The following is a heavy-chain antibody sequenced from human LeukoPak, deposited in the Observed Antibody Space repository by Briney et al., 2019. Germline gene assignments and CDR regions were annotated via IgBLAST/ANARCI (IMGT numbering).Heavy chain of an antibody. D-gene: IGHD2-2*01. J-gene: IGHJ3*02. CDR3: ARLRICDIVVVPAAIGGDAFDI. Sequence: SETLSLTCTVSGCSISSRSYYWGGIRQPPGKGLEWIGCIYYSGSTYYNPSLKSRVTISVDTSKNQFSLKQSSVTGADTGVYYCARLRICDIVVVPAAIGGDAFDIWGQGTMFTVSS. V-gene: IGHV4-39*01. CDR1: GCSISSRSYY. CDR2: IYYSGST.